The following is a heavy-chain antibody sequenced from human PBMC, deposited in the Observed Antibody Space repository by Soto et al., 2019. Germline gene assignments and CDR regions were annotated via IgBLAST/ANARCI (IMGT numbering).Heavy chain of an antibody. D-gene: IGHD4-17*01. CDR3: ARLYGGGAFDI. CDR2: IYYSGST. J-gene: IGHJ3*02. V-gene: IGHV4-59*01. Sequence: TLSLTCTVSGGSISSYYWSWIRQPPGKGLEWIGYIYYSGSTNYNPSLKSRVTISVDTSKNQFSLKLSSVTAADTAVYYCARLYGGGAFDIWGQGTMVTVSS. CDR1: GGSISSYY.